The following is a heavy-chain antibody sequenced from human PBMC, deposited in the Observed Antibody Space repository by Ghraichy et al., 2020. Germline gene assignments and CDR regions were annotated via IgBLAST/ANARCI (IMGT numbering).Heavy chain of an antibody. V-gene: IGHV1-18*04. CDR1: GYTFSSYG. D-gene: IGHD6-19*01. CDR2: INAYNGNT. J-gene: IGHJ1*01. CDR3: ARLRPIGWYAEYVQH. Sequence: SVKVSCKASGYTFSSYGISWVRQAPGQGLEGMGWINAYNGNTNYAQKFQGRVTLTTDTSTSTAYMELRSLRSDDTAVYFCARLRPIGWYAEYVQHWGQGTLVT.